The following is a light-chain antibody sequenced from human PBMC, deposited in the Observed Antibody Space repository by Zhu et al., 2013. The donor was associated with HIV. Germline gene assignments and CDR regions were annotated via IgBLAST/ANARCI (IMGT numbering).Light chain of an antibody. J-gene: IGKJ1*01. Sequence: DIRMTQSPSSLSASVGDRVTITCRTSQRISSYLNWYQQKPGKAPKLLIYDASSLESGVPSRFSGSGSGTEFTLTISSLQPEDFATYFCLQHHTYPWTCGQGTRVEIE. CDR3: LQHHTYPWT. CDR1: QRISSY. CDR2: DAS. V-gene: IGKV1-17*01.